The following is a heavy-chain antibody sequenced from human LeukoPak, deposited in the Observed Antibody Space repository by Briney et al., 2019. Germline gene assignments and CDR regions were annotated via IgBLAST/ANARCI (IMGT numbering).Heavy chain of an antibody. Sequence: ASVKVSCKASGGTFSSYAINWVRQATGQGLEWMGWMNPNSGNTGYAQKFQGRVTITRNTSISTAYMELSSLRSEDTAVYYCARDARGYCSGGSCYWFDPWGQGTLVTVSS. CDR2: MNPNSGNT. D-gene: IGHD2-15*01. V-gene: IGHV1-8*03. CDR1: GGTFSSYA. J-gene: IGHJ5*02. CDR3: ARDARGYCSGGSCYWFDP.